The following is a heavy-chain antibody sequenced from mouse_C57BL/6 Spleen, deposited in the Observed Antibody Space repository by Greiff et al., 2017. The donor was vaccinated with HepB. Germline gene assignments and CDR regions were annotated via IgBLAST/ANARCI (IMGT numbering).Heavy chain of an antibody. CDR1: GFTFSDYG. V-gene: IGHV5-17*01. CDR2: ISSGSSTI. J-gene: IGHJ1*03. CDR3: ARPFPPYFDV. Sequence: EVNLVESGGGLVKPGGSLKLSCAASGFTFSDYGMHWVRQAPEKGLEWVAYISSGSSTIYYADTVKGRFTISRDNATNTLFLQMTSLRSEETAMYYCARPFPPYFDVWGTGTTVTVSS.